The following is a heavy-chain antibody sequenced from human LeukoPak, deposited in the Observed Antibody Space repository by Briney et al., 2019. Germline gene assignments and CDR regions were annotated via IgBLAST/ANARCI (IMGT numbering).Heavy chain of an antibody. D-gene: IGHD6-6*01. J-gene: IGHJ4*02. CDR3: ARSGLSSSPFDY. V-gene: IGHV4-61*02. CDR2: IYTSGST. CDR1: GGSISSGSYY. Sequence: SETLSLTCTVSGGSISSGSYYWSWIRQPAGKGLEWIGRIYTSGSTNYNPPLKSRVTISVDTSKNQFSLKLSSVTAADTAVYYCARSGLSSSPFDYWGQGTLVTVSS.